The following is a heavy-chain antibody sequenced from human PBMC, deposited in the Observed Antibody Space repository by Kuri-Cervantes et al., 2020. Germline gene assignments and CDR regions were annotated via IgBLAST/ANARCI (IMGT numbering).Heavy chain of an antibody. CDR1: GGTFSSYA. J-gene: IGHJ4*02. Sequence: SVKVSCKASGGTFSSYAISWVRQAPGQGLEWMGGIIPIFGTANYAQKFQGRVTITTDESTSTAYMELSSLRSNDTAVYYCARAGTYGSGSSLPLDYWGQGTLVTVSS. D-gene: IGHD3-10*01. CDR2: IIPIFGTA. CDR3: ARAGTYGSGSSLPLDY. V-gene: IGHV1-69*05.